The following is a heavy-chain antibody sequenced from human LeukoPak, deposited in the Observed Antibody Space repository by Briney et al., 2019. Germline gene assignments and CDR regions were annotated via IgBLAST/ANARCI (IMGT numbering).Heavy chain of an antibody. CDR1: GYTFTSYY. D-gene: IGHD3-16*02. CDR3: ARATIPYDYVWGSYRSKITDYYYYYMDV. J-gene: IGHJ6*03. Sequence: ASVKVSCKASGYTFTSYYMHWVRQAPGQGLEWMGIINPSGGSTSYAQKFQGRVTMTRDTSTSTVYMELSSLRSEDTAVYYCARATIPYDYVWGSYRSKITDYYYYYMDVWGKGTTVTISS. V-gene: IGHV1-46*01. CDR2: INPSGGST.